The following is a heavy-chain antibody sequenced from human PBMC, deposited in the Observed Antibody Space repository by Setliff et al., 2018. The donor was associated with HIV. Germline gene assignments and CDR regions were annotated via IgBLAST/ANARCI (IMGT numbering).Heavy chain of an antibody. CDR2: IIPIFGTA. D-gene: IGHD2-2*01. Sequence: SVKVSCKASGGTFSSYAISWVRQAPGQGLEWMGGIIPIFGTANYAQKFQGRVTITADESTSTAYMELSSLRSEDTAVYYCARAAGVPAVHTPFRYYYYMDVWGKGTTVTVSS. CDR3: ARAAGVPAVHTPFRYYYYMDV. CDR1: GGTFSSYA. J-gene: IGHJ6*03. V-gene: IGHV1-69*13.